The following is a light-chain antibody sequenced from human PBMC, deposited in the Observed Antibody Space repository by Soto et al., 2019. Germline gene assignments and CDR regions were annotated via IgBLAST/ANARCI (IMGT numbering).Light chain of an antibody. Sequence: QSVLHQHPSASGSPGQSITLSCTGTSSDVACYTYVSWYQQHPGKAAKLMIYEVSNQPSADSNRLSRSKSGNTASLNISALQVEDEADYYCSSYTSSSTPVFGPGTKVTVL. CDR2: EVS. CDR3: SSYTSSSTPV. CDR1: SSDVACYTY. J-gene: IGLJ1*01. V-gene: IGLV2-14*01.